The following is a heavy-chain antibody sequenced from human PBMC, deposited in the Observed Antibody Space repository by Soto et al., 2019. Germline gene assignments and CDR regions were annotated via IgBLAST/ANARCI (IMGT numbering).Heavy chain of an antibody. Sequence: QVQLVQSGAEVKKPGSSVKVSCKASGGTFSSYAISWVRQAPGQGLEWMGGIIPIFGTANYAQKFQGRVTITADESKSTAYMELSSLRSEDTAVYYCARGAVFGVVIGYYYYGMDVWGQGTTVTVSS. CDR2: IIPIFGTA. V-gene: IGHV1-69*01. D-gene: IGHD3-3*01. CDR3: ARGAVFGVVIGYYYYGMDV. CDR1: GGTFSSYA. J-gene: IGHJ6*02.